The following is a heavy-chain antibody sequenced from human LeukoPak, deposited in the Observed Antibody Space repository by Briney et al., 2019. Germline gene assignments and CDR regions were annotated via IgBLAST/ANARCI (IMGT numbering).Heavy chain of an antibody. Sequence: SETLSLTCGIYGGSFSGYYWNWIRQPPGKGLEWIGEINRSGSTNYNPSLKSRVTISVDTSKIQFSLKLNSVTAADTAVYYRARYSSSWPDAFDTWGLVTIVTVSS. CDR3: ARYSSSWPDAFDT. CDR2: INRSGST. D-gene: IGHD6-13*01. V-gene: IGHV4-34*01. CDR1: GGSFSGYY. J-gene: IGHJ3*02.